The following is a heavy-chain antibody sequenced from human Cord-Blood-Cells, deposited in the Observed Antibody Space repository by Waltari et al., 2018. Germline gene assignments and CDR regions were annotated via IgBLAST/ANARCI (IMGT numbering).Heavy chain of an antibody. J-gene: IGHJ5*02. CDR1: GFTFSSYA. Sequence: QVQLVESGGGVVQPGRSLRLSCAASGFTFSSYAMHWVRQAPGKGLEWVAVISYDGSNKYYADSVKGRFTISRDNSKNTLYLQMNSLRAEDTAVYYCARDSAVGHSKQHGWFDPWGQGTLVTVSS. D-gene: IGHD4-4*01. CDR2: ISYDGSNK. CDR3: ARDSAVGHSKQHGWFDP. V-gene: IGHV3-30-3*01.